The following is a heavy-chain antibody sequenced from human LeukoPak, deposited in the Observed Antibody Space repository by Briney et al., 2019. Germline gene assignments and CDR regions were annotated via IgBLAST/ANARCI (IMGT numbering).Heavy chain of an antibody. V-gene: IGHV3-21*01. CDR2: ISSSSGYI. D-gene: IGHD2-8*01. CDR1: GFTFSSYS. J-gene: IGHJ6*04. Sequence: GGSLRLSCAASGFTFSSYSMNWVRQAPGKGLEWVSSISSSSGYIYYADSVKGRFTISRDNAKNSLYLQMNSLRAEDTAVYYCARARREKHGDGVCYCGMDVWGKGTTVTVSS. CDR3: ARARREKHGDGVCYCGMDV.